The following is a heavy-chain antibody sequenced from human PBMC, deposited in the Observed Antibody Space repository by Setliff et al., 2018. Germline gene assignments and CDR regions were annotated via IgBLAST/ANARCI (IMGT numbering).Heavy chain of an antibody. J-gene: IGHJ4*02. V-gene: IGHV4-59*04. CDR3: ARESRYYYDNLGTLDY. D-gene: IGHD3-22*01. Sequence: SETLSLTCTVSGGSISSYYWGWIRQPPGKGLEWIGCVYYSGNTYYSPSLKSRVTMFVDTSKNQFSLKLSSVTAADTAVYYCARESRYYYDNLGTLDYWGQGTLVTVSS. CDR2: VYYSGNT. CDR1: GGSISSYY.